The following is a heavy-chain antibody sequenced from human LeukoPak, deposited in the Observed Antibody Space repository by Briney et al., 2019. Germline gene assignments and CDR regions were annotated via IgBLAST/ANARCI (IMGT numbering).Heavy chain of an antibody. J-gene: IGHJ4*02. D-gene: IGHD2-15*01. CDR2: IYYSGSN. CDR3: ARVACSGGSCTFDY. V-gene: IGHV4-59*11. Sequence: SETLSLTCTVSGGSISSHYWSWIRQPPGKRLGWIGYIYYSGSNNYNPSLKSRVTISVDTSKSQFSLKLSSVTAADTAVYYCARVACSGGSCTFDYWGQGTLVTVSS. CDR1: GGSISSHY.